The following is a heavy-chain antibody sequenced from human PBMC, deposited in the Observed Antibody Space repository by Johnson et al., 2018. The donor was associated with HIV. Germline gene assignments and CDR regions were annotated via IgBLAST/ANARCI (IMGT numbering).Heavy chain of an antibody. CDR2: IKQDGSEK. Sequence: VLLVESGRGVVRPGGSLRLSCAASGFTFDDYGMSWVRQAPGKGLEWVANIKQDGSEKYYVDSVKGRFTISRDNAKNSLYLQMNSLRAEDTAVYYCAKDLDSSSWGAFDIWGQGTMVTVSS. CDR3: AKDLDSSSWGAFDI. V-gene: IGHV3-7*01. CDR1: GFTFDDYG. J-gene: IGHJ3*02. D-gene: IGHD6-6*01.